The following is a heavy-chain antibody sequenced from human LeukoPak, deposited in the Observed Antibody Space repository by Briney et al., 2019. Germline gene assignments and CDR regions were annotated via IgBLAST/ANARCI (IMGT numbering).Heavy chain of an antibody. D-gene: IGHD3-3*01. Sequence: PGGSLTLSGSACGFTFNTHWMSWVRHAPGKGLEWGTNIKQDGTEKYYVYYVKGQFTISRDNAKNLLYLHMTSLRAGDTAVYCCVGSRISTIFGVVIHGVAFDIWGQGTMVTVS. V-gene: IGHV3-7*01. CDR3: VGSRISTIFGVVIHGVAFDI. CDR2: IKQDGTEK. J-gene: IGHJ3*02. CDR1: GFTFNTHW.